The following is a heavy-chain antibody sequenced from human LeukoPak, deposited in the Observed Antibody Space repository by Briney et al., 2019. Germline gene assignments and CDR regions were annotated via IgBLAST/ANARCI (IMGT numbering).Heavy chain of an antibody. CDR3: ARRTGTTYFDY. CDR2: ISSSGSTI. D-gene: IGHD1-1*01. Sequence: GGSLRLSCAASGFTSSSYWMSWVRQAPGKGLEWVSYISSSGSTIYYADSVKGRFTISRDNAKNSLYLQMSSLRAEDTAVYYCARRTGTTYFDYWGQGTLVTVSS. CDR1: GFTSSSYW. V-gene: IGHV3-48*04. J-gene: IGHJ4*02.